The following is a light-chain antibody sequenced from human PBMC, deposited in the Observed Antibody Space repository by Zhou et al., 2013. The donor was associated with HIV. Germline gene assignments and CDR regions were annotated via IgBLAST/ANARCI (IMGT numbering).Light chain of an antibody. CDR3: LQHNSLPQT. CDR2: SAS. CDR1: QGISSS. Sequence: DIQMTQSPSSLSASVGDRVTITCRASQGISSSLAWFQQKPGKAPKRLIYSASSLQSGVPSRFSGSGSGTEFTLTISSLHLEDFATYFCLQHNSLPQTFGQGTKVEIK. V-gene: IGKV1-17*03. J-gene: IGKJ1*01.